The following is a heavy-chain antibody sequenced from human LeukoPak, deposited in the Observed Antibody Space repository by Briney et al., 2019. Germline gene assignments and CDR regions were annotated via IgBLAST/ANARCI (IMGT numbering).Heavy chain of an antibody. D-gene: IGHD2-2*01. V-gene: IGHV3-48*01. CDR1: GFTFSSYS. CDR2: ISSSSSTI. Sequence: GGSLRLSCAASGFTFSSYSMNWVRQAPGKGLEWVSYISSSSSTIYYADSVKGRFTISRDNSKNTLYLQMNSLRAEDTAVYYCAKTALGYCSSTSCYYFDYWGQGTLVTVSS. J-gene: IGHJ4*02. CDR3: AKTALGYCSSTSCYYFDY.